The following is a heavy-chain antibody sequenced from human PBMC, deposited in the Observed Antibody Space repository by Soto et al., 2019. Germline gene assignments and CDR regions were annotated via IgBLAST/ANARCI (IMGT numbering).Heavy chain of an antibody. V-gene: IGHV3-30*03. J-gene: IGHJ4*02. CDR3: AVEVRDGYSDGALGY. CDR1: GFTFSSYG. D-gene: IGHD4-4*01. Sequence: QVQLVESGGGVVQPGRSLRLSCAASGFTFSSYGMHWVRQAPGKGLEWVAVISYDGSNKYYADSVKGLFTISRDNSKNALYLRMNSLRAEDTAVYYCAVEVRDGYSDGALGYWGQGTLVTVSS. CDR2: ISYDGSNK.